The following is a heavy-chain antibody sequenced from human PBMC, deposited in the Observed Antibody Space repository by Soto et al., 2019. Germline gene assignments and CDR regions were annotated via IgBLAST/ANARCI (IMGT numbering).Heavy chain of an antibody. CDR2: ISAYNGNT. D-gene: IGHD2-15*01. Sequence: QVQLVQSGAEVKKPGASVKVSCKASGYTVTSYVISCLRQAPGQGLEWMGGISAYNGNTNYAQKLQGRVTMTTDTSTSNAYMELRSLSSEGTVVDYCVVAAQPYYFDYWGQGTLVTVSS. CDR1: GYTVTSYV. CDR3: VVAAQPYYFDY. J-gene: IGHJ4*02. V-gene: IGHV1-18*01.